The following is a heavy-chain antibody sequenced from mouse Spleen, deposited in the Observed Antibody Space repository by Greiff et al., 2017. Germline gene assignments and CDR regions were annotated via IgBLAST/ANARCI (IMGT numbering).Heavy chain of an antibody. D-gene: IGHD1-1*01. Sequence: QVQLQQSGAELVRPGASVTLSCKASGYTFTDYEMHWVKQTPVHGLEWIGAIDPETGGTAYNQKFKGKAILTADKSSSTAYMELRSLTSEDSAVYYCTRDYYDVSPDYWGQGTTLTVSS. V-gene: IGHV1-15*01. J-gene: IGHJ2*01. CDR3: TRDYYDVSPDY. CDR1: GYTFTDYE. CDR2: IDPETGGT.